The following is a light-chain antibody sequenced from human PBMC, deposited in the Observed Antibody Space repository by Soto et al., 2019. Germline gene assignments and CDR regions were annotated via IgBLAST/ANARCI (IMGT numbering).Light chain of an antibody. J-gene: IGKJ1*01. V-gene: IGKV1-5*03. CDR3: QKYNSAPRT. CDR1: QNINSW. CDR2: EAS. Sequence: DIQMTQSPSTLSASVGDRVTITCRASQNINSWLAWYQQKPGKAPNLLIYEASSLESGVPSRFSGSGSGTDFTLTISSLQPEDVATYYCQKYNSAPRTFGQGTKVDIK.